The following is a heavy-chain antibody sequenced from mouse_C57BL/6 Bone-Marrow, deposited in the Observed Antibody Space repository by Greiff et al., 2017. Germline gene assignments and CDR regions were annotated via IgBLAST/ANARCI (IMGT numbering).Heavy chain of an antibody. D-gene: IGHD1-1*01. CDR2: ISSGSSTI. CDR1: GFTFSDYG. J-gene: IGHJ1*03. V-gene: IGHV5-17*01. Sequence: EVQLVESGGGLVKPGGSLKLSCAASGFTFSDYGMHWVRQAPEKGLEWVAYISSGSSTIYYADTVKGRFTISRDNAKNTLFLQLNSLRSEDTAMYYCARDYYGSSYGYFDVWGTGTTVTVSS. CDR3: ARDYYGSSYGYFDV.